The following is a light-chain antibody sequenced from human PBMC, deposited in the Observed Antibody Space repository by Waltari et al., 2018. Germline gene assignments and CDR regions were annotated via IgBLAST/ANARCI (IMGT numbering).Light chain of an antibody. CDR1: QSISRN. Sequence: EILTTQSPSTLSVSPGERATLSCRASQSISRNLAWYQQKPGQAPRPLIYGASTRATGIPARFSGSGSGTEFTLTISSLQSEDFAVYYCQQYNNWRTFGQGTKLEIK. J-gene: IGKJ2*01. V-gene: IGKV3-15*01. CDR3: QQYNNWRT. CDR2: GAS.